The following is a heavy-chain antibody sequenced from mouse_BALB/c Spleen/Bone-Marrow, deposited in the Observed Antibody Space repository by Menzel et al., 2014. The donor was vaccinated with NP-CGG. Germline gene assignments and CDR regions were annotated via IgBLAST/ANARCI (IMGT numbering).Heavy chain of an antibody. Sequence: VQLQQSGVELVKPGASVKLSCKASGNTFTSYDINWVRQRPEQGLEWIGWIFPGDSTTKYNEKFKGKATLSTDKSSSTVHMQLGRLTSEDSAVYFCVRSRLRDWYFDVWGAGTTVTISS. J-gene: IGHJ1*01. D-gene: IGHD1-2*01. CDR2: IFPGDSTT. CDR1: GNTFTSYD. CDR3: VRSRLRDWYFDV. V-gene: IGHV1-85*01.